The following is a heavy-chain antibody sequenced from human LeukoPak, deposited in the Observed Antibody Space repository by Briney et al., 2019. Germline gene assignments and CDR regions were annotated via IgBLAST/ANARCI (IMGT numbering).Heavy chain of an antibody. CDR2: ISAYNGNT. CDR1: GGTFSSYA. CDR3: GRITMVRGVIIRFDY. V-gene: IGHV1-18*01. J-gene: IGHJ4*02. D-gene: IGHD3-10*01. Sequence: GASVRVSCKASGGTFSSYAISWVRQAPGQGLEWMGWISAYNGNTNYAQKLQGRVTMTTDTSTSTAYMELRSLRSDDTAVYYCGRITMVRGVIIRFDYWGQGTLVTVSS.